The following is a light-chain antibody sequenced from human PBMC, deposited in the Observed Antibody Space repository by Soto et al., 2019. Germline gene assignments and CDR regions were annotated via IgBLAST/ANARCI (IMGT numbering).Light chain of an antibody. V-gene: IGKV3-20*01. CDR2: GAS. J-gene: IGKJ5*01. CDR1: QSVSGSY. Sequence: EIVLTQSPGTLSLSPGERATLSCRASQSVSGSYLAWYQQKPGQAPRLLIYGASSRATGIPDRFSGSGSGTDFTLTISRLEPEDFALYYCQQYGSSPISFGQGTRLETK. CDR3: QQYGSSPIS.